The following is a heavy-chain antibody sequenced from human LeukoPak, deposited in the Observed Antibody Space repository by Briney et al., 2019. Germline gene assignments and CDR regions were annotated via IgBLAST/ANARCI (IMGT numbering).Heavy chain of an antibody. J-gene: IGHJ4*02. CDR1: GFTFSAYT. D-gene: IGHD1-1*01. CDR3: ARGWNDDY. V-gene: IGHV3-48*01. Sequence: TGGSLRLSCAASGFTFSAYTMKWVRQAPGKGLEWISYISTSGSPIYYADSVKGRFTISRDNAKYSVYLQVNSLRAEDTAMYYCARGWNDDYWGQGTLVTVSS. CDR2: ISTSGSPI.